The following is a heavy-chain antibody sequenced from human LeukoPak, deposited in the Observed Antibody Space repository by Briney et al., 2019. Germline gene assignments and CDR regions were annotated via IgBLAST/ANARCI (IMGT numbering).Heavy chain of an antibody. Sequence: PSETLSLTCTVSGGSISSYYWSWIRQPPGKGLEWIGEINHSGSTDYNPSLKSRATISVDTSKNQSSLKLSSVTAADTAVYYCARGRHSQRRRVAAVGPFDPWGQGTLVTVSS. CDR1: GGSISSYY. J-gene: IGHJ5*02. D-gene: IGHD6-13*01. CDR3: ARGRHSQRRRVAAVGPFDP. CDR2: INHSGST. V-gene: IGHV4-34*01.